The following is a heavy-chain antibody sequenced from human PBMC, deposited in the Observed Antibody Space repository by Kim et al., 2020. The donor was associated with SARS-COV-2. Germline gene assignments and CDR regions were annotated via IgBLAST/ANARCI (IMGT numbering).Heavy chain of an antibody. Sequence: GGSLRLSCAASGFTFSSYSMNWVRQAPGKGLEWVSAISSSSSYIYYADSVKGRFTISRDNAKNSLYLQMNSLRAEDTAVYYCASEPPGDIVVVSDVDYWGQGTLVTVSS. CDR1: GFTFSSYS. J-gene: IGHJ4*02. V-gene: IGHV3-21*01. D-gene: IGHD2-2*01. CDR2: ISSSSSYI. CDR3: ASEPPGDIVVVSDVDY.